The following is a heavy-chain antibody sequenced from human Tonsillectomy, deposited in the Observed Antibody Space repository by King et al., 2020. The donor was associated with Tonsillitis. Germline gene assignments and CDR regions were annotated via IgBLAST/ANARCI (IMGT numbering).Heavy chain of an antibody. CDR2: ISAYNGNT. Sequence: QLVQSGAEVKKPGASVKVSCKASGYTFTSYGISWVRQAPGQGLEWMGWISAYNGNTNYAQKLQGRVTMTTATSTSTAYMELRSLSSDDTAVYYCARARVGDCSSTSCYTHYYYYGMDVWGQGTTVTVSS. CDR1: GYTFTSYG. CDR3: ARARVGDCSSTSCYTHYYYYGMDV. J-gene: IGHJ6*02. V-gene: IGHV1-18*01. D-gene: IGHD2-2*02.